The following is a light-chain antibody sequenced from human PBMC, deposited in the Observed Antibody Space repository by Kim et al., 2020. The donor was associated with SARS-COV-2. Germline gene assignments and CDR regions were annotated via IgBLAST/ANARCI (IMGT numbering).Light chain of an antibody. Sequence: NFMLTQPHSVSESPGKTVTISCTRSSGSFASNYVQWYQQRPGSAPTTVIYEDKQRPSGVPDRFSGSIDNSSNSASLTISGLKTEDEADYYCQSYDSSNPWVFGGGTQLTVL. CDR1: SGSFASNY. CDR3: QSYDSSNPWV. J-gene: IGLJ3*02. V-gene: IGLV6-57*04. CDR2: EDK.